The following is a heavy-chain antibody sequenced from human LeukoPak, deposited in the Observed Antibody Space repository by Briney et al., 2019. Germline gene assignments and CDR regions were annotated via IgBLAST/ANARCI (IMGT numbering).Heavy chain of an antibody. CDR3: ARSPIAAAGPHAPDY. CDR1: GGTFSSYA. CDR2: IIPIFGTA. V-gene: IGHV1-69*13. J-gene: IGHJ4*02. Sequence: ASVKVSCKASGGTFSSYAISWVRQAPGQGLEWMGGIIPIFGTANYAQKFQGRVTITADESTSTAYMELSSLRSEDTAVYYCARSPIAAAGPHAPDYWGQGTLVTVSS. D-gene: IGHD6-13*01.